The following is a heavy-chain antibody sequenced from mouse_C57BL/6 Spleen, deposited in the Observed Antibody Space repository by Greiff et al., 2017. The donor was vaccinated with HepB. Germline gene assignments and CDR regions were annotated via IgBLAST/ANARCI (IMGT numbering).Heavy chain of an antibody. CDR2: ISSGGSYT. V-gene: IGHV5-6*02. Sequence: EVKLMESGGDLVKPGGSLKLSCAASGFTFSSYGMSWVRQTPDKRLEWVATISSGGSYTYYPDSVKGRFTISRDNAKNTLYLQMSSLKSEDTAMYYWARRLLSFDYWGQGTTLTVSS. CDR1: GFTFSSYG. J-gene: IGHJ2*01. CDR3: ARRLLSFDY.